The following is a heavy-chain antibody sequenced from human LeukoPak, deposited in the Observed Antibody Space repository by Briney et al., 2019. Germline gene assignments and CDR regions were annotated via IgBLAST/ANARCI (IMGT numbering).Heavy chain of an antibody. Sequence: ASVKVSCKASGYTFTGYYMHWVRQAPGQGLERMGWINAGNGNTKYSQKFQGRVTITRDTSASTAYMELSSLRSEDTAVYYCARGGDSSGWYNYWGQGTLVTVSS. CDR3: ARGGDSSGWYNY. CDR2: INAGNGNT. V-gene: IGHV1-3*01. D-gene: IGHD6-19*01. J-gene: IGHJ4*02. CDR1: GYTFTGYY.